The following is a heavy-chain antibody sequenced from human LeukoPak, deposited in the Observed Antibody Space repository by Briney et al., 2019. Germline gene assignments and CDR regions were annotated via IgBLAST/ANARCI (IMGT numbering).Heavy chain of an antibody. D-gene: IGHD1-7*01. V-gene: IGHV4-34*01. Sequence: PSETLSLTCAVYGRSFSGDYWSWSRQPPGKGLEWIGEINHSGSTNYNPSLKSRVTISVDTSKNQFSLKLSSVTAADTAVYYCARGGDNWNSNFDYWGQGTLLTVSS. CDR1: GRSFSGDY. CDR3: ARGGDNWNSNFDY. J-gene: IGHJ4*02. CDR2: INHSGST.